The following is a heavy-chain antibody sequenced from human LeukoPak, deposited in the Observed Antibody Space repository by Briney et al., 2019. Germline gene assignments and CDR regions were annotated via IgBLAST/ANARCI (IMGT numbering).Heavy chain of an antibody. CDR2: INHSGST. J-gene: IGHJ4*02. Sequence: GSLRLSCSASEFTFDDYGMSWIRQPPGKGLEWIGEINHSGSTNYNPSLKSRVTISVDTSKNQFSLKLSSVTAADTAVYYCARGPRLVLRYFTYYFDYWGQGTLVTVSS. D-gene: IGHD3-9*01. CDR3: ARGPRLVLRYFTYYFDY. CDR1: EFTFDDYG. V-gene: IGHV4-34*01.